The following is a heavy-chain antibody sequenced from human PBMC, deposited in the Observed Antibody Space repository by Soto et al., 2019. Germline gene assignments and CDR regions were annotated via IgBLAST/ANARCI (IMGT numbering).Heavy chain of an antibody. D-gene: IGHD1-7*01. CDR1: GGSISSGGYY. J-gene: IGHJ4*02. CDR3: ASHDGITGTTDY. V-gene: IGHV4-31*03. Sequence: SETLSLTCTVSGGSISSGGYYWSWIRQHPGKGLEWIGYIYYSGSTYYNPSLKSRVTISVDTSKNQSSLKLSSVTAADTAVYYCASHDGITGTTDYWGQGTLVTVSS. CDR2: IYYSGST.